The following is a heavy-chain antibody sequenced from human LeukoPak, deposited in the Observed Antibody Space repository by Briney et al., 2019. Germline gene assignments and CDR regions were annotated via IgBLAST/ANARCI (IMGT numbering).Heavy chain of an antibody. CDR1: GASISSTGYY. D-gene: IGHD3-22*01. CDR3: AGYSQDSSGYLG. CDR2: ISYSGST. J-gene: IGHJ4*02. Sequence: SETLSLTCTVSGASISSTGYYWGWIRQPPGKGLEWIGSISYSGSTYYNPSLKSRVTISVDTSKNQFSVKLTSVTAADTALYYCAGYSQDSSGYLGCGQGTLVTVSS. V-gene: IGHV4-39*01.